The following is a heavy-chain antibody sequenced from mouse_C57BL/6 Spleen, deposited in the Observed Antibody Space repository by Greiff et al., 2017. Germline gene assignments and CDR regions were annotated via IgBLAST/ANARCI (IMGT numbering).Heavy chain of an antibody. CDR3: AREDYYGLARGYFDV. V-gene: IGHV1-52*01. J-gene: IGHJ1*03. D-gene: IGHD1-2*01. CDR2: IDPSDSET. CDR1: GYTFTSYW. Sequence: VKQSCKASGYTFTSYWMHWVKQRPIQGLEWIGNIDPSDSETHYNQKFKDKATLTVDKSSSTAYMQLSSLTSEDSAVYYCAREDYYGLARGYFDVWGTGTTVTVSS.